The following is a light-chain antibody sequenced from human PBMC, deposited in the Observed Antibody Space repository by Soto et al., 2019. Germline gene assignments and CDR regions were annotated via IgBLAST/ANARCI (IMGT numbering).Light chain of an antibody. CDR1: QSVSTN. CDR2: GAS. V-gene: IGKV3D-15*01. J-gene: IGKJ2*01. Sequence: EIVMTQSPATLSVSPGESGTLSCMASQSVSTNLAWYQHKPGQGPRLLMYGASTRATGIPARFSGSGSGTAFTLTISSLQSEDFVTYYCQQYNNWPYTFGQGTNLEIK. CDR3: QQYNNWPYT.